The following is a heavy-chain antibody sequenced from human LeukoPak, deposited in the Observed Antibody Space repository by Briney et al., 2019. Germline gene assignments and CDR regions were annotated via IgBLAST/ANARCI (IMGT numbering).Heavy chain of an antibody. Sequence: SQTLSLTCAISGDSVSSNSVAWNWIRQSPSRGLEWLGRTYYRSKWYNDFAASVKSRITIKPDTSKNQFSLHLNSVTPEDTAVYYCARTEYCSSWSPWGFDPWGQGTLVTVSS. V-gene: IGHV6-1*01. D-gene: IGHD6-6*01. CDR3: ARTEYCSSWSPWGFDP. J-gene: IGHJ5*02. CDR2: TYYRSKWYN. CDR1: GDSVSSNSVA.